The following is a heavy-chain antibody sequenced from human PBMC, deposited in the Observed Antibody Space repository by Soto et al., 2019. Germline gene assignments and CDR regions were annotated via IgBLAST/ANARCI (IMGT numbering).Heavy chain of an antibody. CDR1: GFTFNSYT. Sequence: GGSLRLSCAASGFTFNSYTMAWVRQAPGKGLEWVSSISGSGGSPSYADSVQGRFTISRDNSRNTLSLQMNSLRAEDTATYYCARDDVLCDGGRCYGVPLDVWGKGTTVTVSS. J-gene: IGHJ6*04. D-gene: IGHD2-15*01. CDR2: ISGSGGSP. CDR3: ARDDVLCDGGRCYGVPLDV. V-gene: IGHV3-23*01.